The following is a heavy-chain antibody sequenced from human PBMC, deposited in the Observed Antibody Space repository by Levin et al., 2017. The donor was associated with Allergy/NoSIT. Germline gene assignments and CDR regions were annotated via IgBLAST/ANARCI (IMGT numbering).Heavy chain of an antibody. Sequence: VASVKVSCKASGYTSTNYGVNWVRQAPGQGLEWMGWISAYNGKTNYAQKLQGRVTMTTDTSTSTAYMDLGSLRSDDTAMYYCATGGGSSPKTLAFDSWGQGTLVTVSS. J-gene: IGHJ5*01. V-gene: IGHV1-18*01. CDR2: ISAYNGKT. CDR1: GYTSTNYG. D-gene: IGHD6-6*01. CDR3: ATGGGSSPKTLAFDS.